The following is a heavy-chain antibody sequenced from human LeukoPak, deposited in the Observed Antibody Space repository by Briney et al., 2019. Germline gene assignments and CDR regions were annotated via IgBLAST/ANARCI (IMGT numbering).Heavy chain of an antibody. CDR3: AKDGDCSGGSCFLDY. CDR2: ISGSGGST. J-gene: IGHJ4*02. Sequence: GGSLRLSCAASGFTFSSYAMSWVRQAPGKGLEWVSAISGSGGSTHYADSVKGRFTISRDNSKNTLYLQMNSLRAEDTAVYYCAKDGDCSGGSCFLDYWGQGTLVTVSS. CDR1: GFTFSSYA. D-gene: IGHD2-15*01. V-gene: IGHV3-23*01.